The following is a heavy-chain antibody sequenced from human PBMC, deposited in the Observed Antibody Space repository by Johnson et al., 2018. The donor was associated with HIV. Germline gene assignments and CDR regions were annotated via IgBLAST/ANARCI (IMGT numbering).Heavy chain of an antibody. D-gene: IGHD4/OR15-4a*01. Sequence: QVRLVESGGGVVQPGRSLRLSCAVSGFTFSSFGMHWVRQAPGKGLEWMAVISSAGSDKYYADSVKGRFTISRDNSKNTLYLQMNSLRVEDTAVYYCAKGRNTYGADVFDIWGQGTMVTVSS. J-gene: IGHJ3*02. CDR2: ISSAGSDK. V-gene: IGHV3-30*18. CDR1: GFTFSSFG. CDR3: AKGRNTYGADVFDI.